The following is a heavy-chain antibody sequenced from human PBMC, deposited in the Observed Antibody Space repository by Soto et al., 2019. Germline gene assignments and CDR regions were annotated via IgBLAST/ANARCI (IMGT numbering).Heavy chain of an antibody. V-gene: IGHV4-31*03. CDR1: GGSISSGGYY. CDR2: IYYSGST. D-gene: IGHD6-13*01. J-gene: IGHJ4*02. CDR3: ARAPYSSSWHYFDY. Sequence: SETLSLTCTVSGGSISSGGYYWSWIRQHPGKGLEWIGYIYYSGSTYYNPSLKSRVTISVDTSKNQFSLKLSSVTAADTAVYYCARAPYSSSWHYFDYWGQGTLVTVSS.